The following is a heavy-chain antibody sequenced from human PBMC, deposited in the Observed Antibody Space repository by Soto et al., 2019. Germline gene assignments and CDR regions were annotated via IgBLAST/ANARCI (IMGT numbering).Heavy chain of an antibody. CDR1: GFTFSSYA. Sequence: HPGGSLRLSCAASGFTFSSYAMSWVRQAPGKGLEWVSAIRGSGGSTYYADSVKGRFTISRDNSKNTLYLQMNSLRAEDTAVYYCAKVGTPRGPRHKPGEFDPWGQGTLVTVSS. V-gene: IGHV3-23*01. D-gene: IGHD3-10*01. CDR3: AKVGTPRGPRHKPGEFDP. J-gene: IGHJ5*02. CDR2: IRGSGGST.